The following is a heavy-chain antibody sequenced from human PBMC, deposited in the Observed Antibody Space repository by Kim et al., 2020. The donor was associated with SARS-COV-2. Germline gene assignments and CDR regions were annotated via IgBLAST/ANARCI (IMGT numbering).Heavy chain of an antibody. D-gene: IGHD1-1*01. Sequence: SETLSLTCTVSGAAVNGGSHYWTWIRQPPGKGLEWMGYVFYNGGTIYSPSLRGRVTISLDTSGNQFSLKLDSVTTADTAVYFCASGLTILDSWGQGILVTDSS. CDR3: ASGLTILDS. J-gene: IGHJ4*02. V-gene: IGHV4-61*01. CDR2: VFYNGGT. CDR1: GAAVNGGSHY.